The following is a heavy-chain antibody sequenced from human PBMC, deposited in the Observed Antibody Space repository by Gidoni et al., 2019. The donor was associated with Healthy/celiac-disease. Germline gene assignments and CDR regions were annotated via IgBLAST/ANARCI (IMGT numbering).Heavy chain of an antibody. J-gene: IGHJ3*02. CDR3: ARGLGYCSSTSCYTNDAFDI. Sequence: QVQLVESGGGLVKPGGSLRLSCAASGFTFSYYYMSWIRQAPGKGLEWVSYISSSGSTIYYADSVKGRCTISRDNAKNSLYLQMNSLRAEDTAVYYCARGLGYCSSTSCYTNDAFDIWGQGTMVTVSS. D-gene: IGHD2-2*02. CDR1: GFTFSYYY. CDR2: ISSSGSTI. V-gene: IGHV3-11*01.